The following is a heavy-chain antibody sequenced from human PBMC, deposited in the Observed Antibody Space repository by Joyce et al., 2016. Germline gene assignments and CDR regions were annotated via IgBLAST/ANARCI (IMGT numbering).Heavy chain of an antibody. D-gene: IGHD3-10*01. J-gene: IGHJ4*02. CDR2: IKQDGSEK. CDR3: ARVRDFYGSGSQPLDY. V-gene: IGHV3-7*01. CDR1: GLTFSSYW. Sequence: EVQLVESGGGLVQPGGSLRLSCAASGLTFSSYWMTWVRQAAGKGLEWVANIKQDGSEKYYVDSVKGRFTISRDNAKNSLYLQMNSLRAEDTAVYYCARVRDFYGSGSQPLDYWGQGTLVTVSS.